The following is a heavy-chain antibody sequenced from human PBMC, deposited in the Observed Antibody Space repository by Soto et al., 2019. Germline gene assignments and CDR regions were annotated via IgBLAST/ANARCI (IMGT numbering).Heavy chain of an antibody. CDR2: ISAYNGNT. Sequence: ASVKVSCKASGYTFTSYGISWVRQAPGQGLEWMGWISAYNGNTNYAQKLQGRVTMTTDTSTSTAYMELRSLGSDDTAVYYCARDSVDFWSGYYMFYWGQGTLVTVSS. J-gene: IGHJ4*02. V-gene: IGHV1-18*01. D-gene: IGHD3-3*01. CDR3: ARDSVDFWSGYYMFY. CDR1: GYTFTSYG.